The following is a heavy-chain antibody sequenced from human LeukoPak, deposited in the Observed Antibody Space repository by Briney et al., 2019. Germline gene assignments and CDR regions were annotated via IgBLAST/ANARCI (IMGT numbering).Heavy chain of an antibody. CDR1: GGSISSYY. V-gene: IGHV4-4*07. D-gene: IGHD4-17*01. CDR2: IYTSRST. J-gene: IGHJ4*02. CDR3: AREFGYAVTSLDY. Sequence: TSETLSLTCTVSGGSISSYYWSWIRQPAGKGLEWIGRIYTSRSTHYNPSLKSRVTISVDTSKNQFSLKLSSVTAADTAVYYCAREFGYAVTSLDYWGQGTLVTVSS.